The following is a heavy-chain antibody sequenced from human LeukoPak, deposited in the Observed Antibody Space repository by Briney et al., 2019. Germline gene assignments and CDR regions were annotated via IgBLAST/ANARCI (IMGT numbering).Heavy chain of an antibody. D-gene: IGHD2-21*01. CDR2: ISVSGSTT. CDR3: ARRFRSDIVVVPRPPDAFDI. CDR1: GFTFSDYY. Sequence: PGGSLRLSCAASGFTFSDYYMSWIRQAPGNGLEWLSYISVSGSTTYYADSVKGRFTISRDNAKNSLYLQMNSLRGEDTAIYYCARRFRSDIVVVPRPPDAFDIWGQGTPVTVSS. V-gene: IGHV3-11*04. J-gene: IGHJ3*02.